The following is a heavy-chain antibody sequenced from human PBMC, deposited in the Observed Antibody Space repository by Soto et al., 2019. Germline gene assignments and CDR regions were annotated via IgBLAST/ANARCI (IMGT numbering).Heavy chain of an antibody. CDR2: IIPIFGTA. V-gene: IGHV1-69*01. CDR3: ARRGYCGSGTCSREWFDP. D-gene: IGHD2-15*01. CDR1: GGTFSSYP. Sequence: QVHLVQSGAEVKKPGSSVKVSCKASGGTFSSYPINWLRQAPGQGLEWMGGIIPIFGTANYAQKFQGRVTITADESTSTDYMELSSLRSEDTAVYDCARRGYCGSGTCSREWFDPWGQGTLVSVSS. J-gene: IGHJ5*02.